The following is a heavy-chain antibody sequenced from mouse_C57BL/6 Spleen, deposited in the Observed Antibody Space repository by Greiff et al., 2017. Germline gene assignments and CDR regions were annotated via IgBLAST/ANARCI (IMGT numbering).Heavy chain of an antibody. Sequence: VQLQQSGGGLVKPGGSLKLSCAASGFTFSSYAMSWVRQTPEKRLEWVATISDGGSYTYYPDNVKGRFTISRDNAKNNLYLQMSHLKSEDTAMYYCARDPYDGYYDAMDYWGQGTSVTVSS. J-gene: IGHJ4*01. CDR1: GFTFSSYA. CDR3: ARDPYDGYYDAMDY. V-gene: IGHV5-4*01. CDR2: ISDGGSYT. D-gene: IGHD2-3*01.